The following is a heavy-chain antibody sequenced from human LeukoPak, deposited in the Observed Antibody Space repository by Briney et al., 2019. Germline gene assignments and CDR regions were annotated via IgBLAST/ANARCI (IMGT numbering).Heavy chain of an antibody. CDR2: INPNTGGT. CDR3: ARPRRSGSYSVDS. Sequence: ASVKVSCKASGYTFTGYYMHSVRQAPGQGLEWMGWINPNTGGTNYAQNLQGRVTMTRDTSISTAYMELSSLRSDDTAVYYCARPRRSGSYSVDSWGQGTLVTVSS. V-gene: IGHV1-2*02. J-gene: IGHJ4*02. D-gene: IGHD1-26*01. CDR1: GYTFTGYY.